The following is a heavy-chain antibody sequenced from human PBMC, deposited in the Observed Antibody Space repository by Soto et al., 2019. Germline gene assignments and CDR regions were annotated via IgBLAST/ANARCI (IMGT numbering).Heavy chain of an antibody. CDR1: GISFTSSW. J-gene: IGHJ1*01. Sequence: XGSLILSCSASGISFTSSWMSWVRQAPGKGLEWVAHINQDGGQKYYVDSAKGRFTISRDNAKTSLYLQMNSLRAEDTAVFYCVSWADAADEDYFHHWGQGTLVTVSS. D-gene: IGHD3-16*01. CDR2: INQDGGQK. V-gene: IGHV3-7*01. CDR3: VSWADAADEDYFHH.